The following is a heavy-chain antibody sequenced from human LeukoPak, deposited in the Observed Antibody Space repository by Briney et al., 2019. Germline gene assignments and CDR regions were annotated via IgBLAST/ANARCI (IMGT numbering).Heavy chain of an antibody. J-gene: IGHJ4*02. V-gene: IGHV4-38-2*01. D-gene: IGHD5-18*01. CDR1: GGSFSGYY. CDR3: ATLRDSGYSYGPYYFDY. Sequence: PSETLSLTCAVYGGSFSGYYWGWIRQPPGKGLEWIGSIYHSGSTYYNPSLKSRVTISVDTSKNQFSLKLSSVIAADTAVYYCATLRDSGYSYGPYYFDYWGQGTLVTVSS. CDR2: IYHSGST.